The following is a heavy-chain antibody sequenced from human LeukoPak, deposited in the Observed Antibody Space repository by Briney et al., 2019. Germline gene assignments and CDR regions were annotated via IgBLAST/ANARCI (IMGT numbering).Heavy chain of an antibody. CDR2: ISWNSGSI. CDR1: GFTFDDYA. CDR3: AKDMGNYYDSSGYAFDY. Sequence: PGRSLRLSCAASGFTFDDYAVHWVRQAPGKGLEWVSGISWNSGSIGYADSVKGRFTISRDNAKNSLYLQMNSLRAEDTALYYCAKDMGNYYDSSGYAFDYWGQGTLVTVSS. V-gene: IGHV3-9*01. D-gene: IGHD3-22*01. J-gene: IGHJ4*02.